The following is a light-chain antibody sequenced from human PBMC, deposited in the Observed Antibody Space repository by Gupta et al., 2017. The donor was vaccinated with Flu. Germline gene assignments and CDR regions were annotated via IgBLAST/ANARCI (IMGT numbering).Light chain of an antibody. CDR2: WAS. J-gene: IGKJ1*01. V-gene: IGKV4-1*01. Sequence: DIVMTQSPDSLAVSLGERATINCKSSQTLLYSSNNKNYLAWYQQRPGQSPKLLISWASTRESGVPDRFSGSGSETDFTLTISSLQAEDVAVYYCQQDDNSPLTFGQGTKVEIK. CDR3: QQDDNSPLT. CDR1: QTLLYSSNNKNY.